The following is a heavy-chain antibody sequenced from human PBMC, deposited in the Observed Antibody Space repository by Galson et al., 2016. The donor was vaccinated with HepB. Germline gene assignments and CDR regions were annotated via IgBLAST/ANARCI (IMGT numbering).Heavy chain of an antibody. V-gene: IGHV3-23*01. CDR2: IRGGGEST. D-gene: IGHD1-26*01. J-gene: IGHJ6*02. Sequence: SLRLSCAASGFTFSIYAMTWVRQGPGKGLEWVSTIRGGGESTYSADSVKGRFTISRDNSKNTLFLQMNSLRFDDTAVYYCARGATLGGSSNYYDDYGMDVWGQGTTVTVSS. CDR3: ARGATLGGSSNYYDDYGMDV. CDR1: GFTFSIYA.